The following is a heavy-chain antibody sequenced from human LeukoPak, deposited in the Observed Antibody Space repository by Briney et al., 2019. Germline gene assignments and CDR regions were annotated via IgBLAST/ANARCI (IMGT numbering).Heavy chain of an antibody. V-gene: IGHV3-7*01. CDR1: GFTFSSYW. Sequence: PGGSLRLSCAASGFTFSSYWMSWVRQAPGKGLEWVANIKQDGSEKYYVDSVKGRFTVSRDNAKNSPYLQMNSLRAEDTAVYYCAKDLGEQWLTPVPYLDYWGQGTLVTVSS. J-gene: IGHJ4*02. D-gene: IGHD6-19*01. CDR2: IKQDGSEK. CDR3: AKDLGEQWLTPVPYLDY.